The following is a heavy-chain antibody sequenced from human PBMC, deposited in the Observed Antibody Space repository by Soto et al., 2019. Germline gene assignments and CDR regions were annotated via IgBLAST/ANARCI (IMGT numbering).Heavy chain of an antibody. CDR1: GGSISSGGYY. CDR2: IYYSGST. Sequence: QVQLQESGPGLVKPSQILSLTCTVSGGSISSGGYYWSWIRQHPGKGLEWIGYIYYSGSTYYNPSLKSRVTISVDTSKNQCSLKLSSVTAADTAVYYCARCDVITNNWFDPWGQGTLVTVSS. D-gene: IGHD3-22*01. J-gene: IGHJ5*02. CDR3: ARCDVITNNWFDP. V-gene: IGHV4-31*03.